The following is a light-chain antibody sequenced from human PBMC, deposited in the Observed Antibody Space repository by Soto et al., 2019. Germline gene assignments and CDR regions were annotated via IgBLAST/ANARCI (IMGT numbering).Light chain of an antibody. CDR1: QSVGGSF. CDR3: QQYARSIT. V-gene: IGKV3-20*01. Sequence: EIELTQSPGTLSLSPGERVTLSCRASQSVGGSFLAWYHQKPGQAPRLLMSGASSRATGIPNRFSGSGSGTDFTLTIRRLEPEDFGIYYCQQYARSITFGQGTRLEIK. CDR2: GAS. J-gene: IGKJ5*01.